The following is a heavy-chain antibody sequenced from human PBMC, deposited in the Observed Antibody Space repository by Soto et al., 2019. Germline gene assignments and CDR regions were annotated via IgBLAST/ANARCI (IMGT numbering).Heavy chain of an antibody. CDR2: INSGNGKT. Sequence: QVQLVQSGAEVKKPGASVKISCETSGFTFTSYTFHWVRQAPGQRLEWVGWINSGNGKTEYSQNLQDRVTLTRDTSANTVFLELRTLTSDDTATYYCARDRYTANRYFDLWGRGTLVIVSS. D-gene: IGHD2-2*02. J-gene: IGHJ2*01. CDR3: ARDRYTANRYFDL. V-gene: IGHV1-3*01. CDR1: GFTFTSYT.